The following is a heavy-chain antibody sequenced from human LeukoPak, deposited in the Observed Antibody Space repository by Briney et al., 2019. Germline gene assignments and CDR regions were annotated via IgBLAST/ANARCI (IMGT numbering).Heavy chain of an antibody. Sequence: SETLSLTCTVSGGSISSYYWSWIRQPPGKGLEWIGYIYYSVSTSYNPSLKSRVTISVGTSKNQVSLNLTSATPADTAVYYCARGWGYFDYWGQGTLVTVSS. CDR2: IYYSVST. V-gene: IGHV4-59*13. J-gene: IGHJ4*02. CDR3: ARGWGYFDY. D-gene: IGHD3-16*01. CDR1: GGSISSYY.